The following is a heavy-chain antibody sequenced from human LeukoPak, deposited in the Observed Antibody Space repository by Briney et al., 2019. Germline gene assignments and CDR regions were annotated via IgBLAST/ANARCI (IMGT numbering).Heavy chain of an antibody. V-gene: IGHV1-8*01. CDR1: AYTFTTSD. Sequence: GASVKVSCKASAYTFTTSDINLVRQAAGQGLECMGWMNPNSGHAGYAQRFQGRVTMTRNTSISTAYMELSSLRSDDTAVYYCARDNYYGSGSYYRTFDPWGQGTLVTVSS. J-gene: IGHJ5*02. CDR3: ARDNYYGSGSYYRTFDP. D-gene: IGHD3-10*01. CDR2: MNPNSGHA.